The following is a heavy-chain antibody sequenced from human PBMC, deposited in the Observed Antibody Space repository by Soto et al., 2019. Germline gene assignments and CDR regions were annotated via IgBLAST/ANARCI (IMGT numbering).Heavy chain of an antibody. CDR3: ARDLGAKDAFDI. CDR2: INSDGTNT. V-gene: IGHV3-74*01. Sequence: EVQLVESGGGLVQPGGSLRLSCAASGFTLSSFWIHWFRQAPGKGLVWVSRINSDGTNTRYADSVRGRFTISRDNAKNTLYLQLNSLRAEDTAVYYCARDLGAKDAFDIWGQGTMVTVSS. D-gene: IGHD3-16*01. J-gene: IGHJ3*02. CDR1: GFTLSSFW.